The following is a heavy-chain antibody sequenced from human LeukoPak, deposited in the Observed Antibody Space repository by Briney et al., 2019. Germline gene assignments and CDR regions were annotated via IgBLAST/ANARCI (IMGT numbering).Heavy chain of an antibody. Sequence: GASVKVPCKASGVTFSSYAISWVRQAPGQRREWRGRIIPILGIANYAQKSPGRVTITADKSTSTAYMELSSLRFEDTAVYSCARSRCSSTSCSSTWFDHWGQGTLVTVSS. V-gene: IGHV1-69*04. D-gene: IGHD2-2*01. J-gene: IGHJ5*02. CDR1: GVTFSSYA. CDR3: ARSRCSSTSCSSTWFDH. CDR2: IIPILGIA.